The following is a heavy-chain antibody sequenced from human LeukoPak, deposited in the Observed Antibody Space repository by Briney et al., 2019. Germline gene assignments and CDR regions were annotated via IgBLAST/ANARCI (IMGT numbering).Heavy chain of an antibody. CDR2: IRGSDGYT. D-gene: IGHD2-8*02. V-gene: IGHV3-23*01. CDR3: AKGRLDPHLVLDY. J-gene: IGHJ4*02. CDR1: GFTFSTYA. Sequence: GGSLRLSCAASGFTFSTYAMSWVRQAPGKGLEWVSTIRGSDGYTYYADSVKGRFTISRDNSKNALYLQMNSLRAEDTAVFYCAKGRLDPHLVLDYWGQGTLVTVSS.